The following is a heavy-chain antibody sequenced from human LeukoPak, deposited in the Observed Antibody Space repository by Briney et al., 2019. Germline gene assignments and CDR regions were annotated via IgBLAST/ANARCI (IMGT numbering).Heavy chain of an antibody. J-gene: IGHJ6*02. Sequence: SETLSLTCTVSGGSISSGSYYWSWIRQPAGKGLEWIGRIYTSGSTNYNPSLKSRVTISVDTSKNQFSLKLSSVTAADTAVYYCARLRGYSAYDSPWYYYGMDVWGQGTTVTVSS. CDR2: IYTSGST. V-gene: IGHV4-61*02. CDR1: GGSISSGSYY. D-gene: IGHD5-12*01. CDR3: ARLRGYSAYDSPWYYYGMDV.